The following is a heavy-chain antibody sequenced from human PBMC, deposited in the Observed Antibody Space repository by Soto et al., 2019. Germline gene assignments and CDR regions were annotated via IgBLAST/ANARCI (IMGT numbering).Heavy chain of an antibody. CDR2: ISYDGSNK. J-gene: IGHJ6*02. D-gene: IGHD6-13*01. V-gene: IGHV3-30-3*01. CDR1: GFTFSSYA. CDR3: AREGIAAAGSQWYYYGMDV. Sequence: QVQLVESGGGVVQPGRSLRLSCAASGFTFSSYAMHWVRQAPGKGLEWVAVISYDGSNKYYADSVKGRFTISRDNSKTTLYLQMNSLRAEDTAVYYCAREGIAAAGSQWYYYGMDVWGQGTTVTVSS.